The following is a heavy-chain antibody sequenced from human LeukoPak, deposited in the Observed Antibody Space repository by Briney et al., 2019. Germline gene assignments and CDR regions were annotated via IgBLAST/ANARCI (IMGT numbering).Heavy chain of an antibody. V-gene: IGHV1-2*02. D-gene: IGHD2-2*01. CDR3: VRGDIYCSSTSCLSDY. CDR2: TNPNSGVT. CDR1: GYTFTGYY. Sequence: ASVEVSCKASGYTFTGYYMHWVRQAPGQGFEWMGWTNPNSGVTNYAQKFQGRVTMTRDTSISTAYMELSRLRSDDTAVYHCVRGDIYCSSTSCLSDYWGQGTLVTVSS. J-gene: IGHJ4*02.